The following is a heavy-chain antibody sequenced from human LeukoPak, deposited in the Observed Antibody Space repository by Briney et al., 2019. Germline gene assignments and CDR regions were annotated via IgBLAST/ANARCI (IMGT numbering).Heavy chain of an antibody. Sequence: GGSLRLSCAASGFTVSSNYMSWVRQAPGKGLEWVSVIYSGGSTTYAESVKGRFTISRDNSKNTLYLQMNSLRAEDTAVYYCARDDLVRGGGSYGVFDYWGQGTLVTVSS. J-gene: IGHJ4*02. CDR2: IYSGGST. D-gene: IGHD3-16*01. CDR3: ARDDLVRGGGSYGVFDY. CDR1: GFTVSSNY. V-gene: IGHV3-66*01.